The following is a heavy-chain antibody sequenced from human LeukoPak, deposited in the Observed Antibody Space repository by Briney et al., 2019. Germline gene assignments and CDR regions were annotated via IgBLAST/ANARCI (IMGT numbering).Heavy chain of an antibody. CDR3: ARDSISGSYVHYDN. J-gene: IGHJ4*02. V-gene: IGHV7-4-1*02. CDR2: INTNTGNP. Sequence: ASVKVSCKASGYTFNRYGMNWVRQAPGQGLEWMGWINTNTGNPTYAQGFTGRFVFSLDTSVSTAYLQINSLKAEDTAVYYCARDSISGSYVHYDNWGQGTLITVSS. CDR1: GYTFNRYG. D-gene: IGHD1-26*01.